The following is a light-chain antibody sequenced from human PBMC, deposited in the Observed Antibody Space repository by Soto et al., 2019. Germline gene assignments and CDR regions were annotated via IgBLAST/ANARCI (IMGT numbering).Light chain of an antibody. V-gene: IGKV3-20*01. Sequence: EVVLTQSPGTLSLSPGERATLSCRASQSVSGSFLAWYQQKPGQAPRLLIYDVSTRATGVPDRFSGSGSGTDFTLTISRLEPEDFAVYYCQQYNNWPPLFGQGTKVDIK. CDR2: DVS. J-gene: IGKJ1*01. CDR1: QSVSGSF. CDR3: QQYNNWPPL.